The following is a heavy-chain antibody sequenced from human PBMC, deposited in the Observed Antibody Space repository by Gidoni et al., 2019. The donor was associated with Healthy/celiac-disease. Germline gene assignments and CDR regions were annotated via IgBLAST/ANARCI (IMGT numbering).Heavy chain of an antibody. V-gene: IGHV4-61*02. CDR2: IYTSGST. J-gene: IGHJ4*02. Sequence: QVRLQESGPGLVKPSQTLSLTCTVSGGSISSGSYYWSWIRQPAGKGLEWIGRIYTSGSTNYNPSLKSRVTISVDTSKNQFSLKLSSVTAADTAVYYCAREDYYDSSGYYNYWGQGTLVTVSS. D-gene: IGHD3-22*01. CDR1: GGSISSGSYY. CDR3: AREDYYDSSGYYNY.